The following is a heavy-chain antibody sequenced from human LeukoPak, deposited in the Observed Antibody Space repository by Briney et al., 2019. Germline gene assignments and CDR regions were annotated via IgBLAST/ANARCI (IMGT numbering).Heavy chain of an antibody. Sequence: GRSLRLSCAASGFTFSSYGMHWVRQAPGKGLEWVAVIWYDGSNKYYADSVKGRFTISRDNSKNTLYLQMTSLRAEDTAVYYCAKTHQGGYYYYYYMDVWGKGPTVTVSS. D-gene: IGHD1-26*01. J-gene: IGHJ6*03. V-gene: IGHV3-33*06. CDR3: AKTHQGGYYYYYYMDV. CDR2: IWYDGSNK. CDR1: GFTFSSYG.